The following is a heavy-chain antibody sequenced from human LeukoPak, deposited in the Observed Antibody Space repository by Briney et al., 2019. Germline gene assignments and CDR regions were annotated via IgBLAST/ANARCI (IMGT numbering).Heavy chain of an antibody. CDR3: ARDEGAAGHDY. D-gene: IGHD6-13*01. Sequence: PGRSLRLSCAASGFTFSSYGMHWVRQAPGKGLEWVAVIWYDGSNKYYADSVKGRFTISRDNSKNTLYLQMSSLRAEDTAVYYCARDEGAAGHDYWGQGTLVTVSS. CDR2: IWYDGSNK. V-gene: IGHV3-33*01. CDR1: GFTFSSYG. J-gene: IGHJ4*02.